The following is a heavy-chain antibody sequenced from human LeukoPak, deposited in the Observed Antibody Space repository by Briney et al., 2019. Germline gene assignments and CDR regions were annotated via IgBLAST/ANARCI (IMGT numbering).Heavy chain of an antibody. CDR2: IWYDGSNK. D-gene: IGHD1-1*01. Sequence: QIGGSLRLSCVVSGFLFSSHGMHWVRQAPGKGLEWVAFIWYDGSNKYYADSVKGRFTISRDNSKNTLYLQMNSLRDDDTAVYYCARIGGTGYFDYWGQGTLVTVSS. CDR3: ARIGGTGYFDY. CDR1: GFLFSSHG. V-gene: IGHV3-33*08. J-gene: IGHJ4*02.